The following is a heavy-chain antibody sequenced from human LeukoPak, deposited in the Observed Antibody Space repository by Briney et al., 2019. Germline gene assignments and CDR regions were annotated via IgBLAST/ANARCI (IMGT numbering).Heavy chain of an antibody. Sequence: PSETLSLTCTVSGGSVNSGSYHWSWIRQPPGKGVEWIGYIYYTGSTYYNSSLKSRVTISLDTSKNQFSLILSSVTAADTAVYYCAREDGYSQADYWGQGTLVTVSS. D-gene: IGHD5-24*01. J-gene: IGHJ4*02. V-gene: IGHV4-61*01. CDR3: AREDGYSQADY. CDR1: GGSVNSGSYH. CDR2: IYYTGST.